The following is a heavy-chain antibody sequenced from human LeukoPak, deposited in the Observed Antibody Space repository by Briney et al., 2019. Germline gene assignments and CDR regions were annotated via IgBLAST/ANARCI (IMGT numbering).Heavy chain of an antibody. CDR1: GGSISSSSYY. J-gene: IGHJ6*03. CDR2: IYYSGST. D-gene: IGHD2-2*02. CDR3: AREDIVVVPAAIIDYYYYMDV. Sequence: SETLSLTCTVSGGSISSSSYYWGWIRQPPGKGLEWIGSIYYSGSTYYNPSLKSRVTISVDTSKNQFSLKLSSVTAADTAVYYCAREDIVVVPAAIIDYYYYMDVWGKGTTVTVSS. V-gene: IGHV4-39*02.